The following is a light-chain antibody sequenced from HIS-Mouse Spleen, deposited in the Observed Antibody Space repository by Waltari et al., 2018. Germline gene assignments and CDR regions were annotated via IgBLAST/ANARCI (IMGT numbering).Light chain of an antibody. CDR3: CSYAGSYTYV. Sequence: QSALTQPRSVSGSPGQSVTISCTGTSSDVGGYNYVSWYQQHPGKAPKLMIYDVRKRPSGVPDRCSGSKAGNTASLTISGLQAEDEADYYCCSYAGSYTYVFGTGTKVTVL. J-gene: IGLJ1*01. V-gene: IGLV2-11*01. CDR2: DVR. CDR1: SSDVGGYNY.